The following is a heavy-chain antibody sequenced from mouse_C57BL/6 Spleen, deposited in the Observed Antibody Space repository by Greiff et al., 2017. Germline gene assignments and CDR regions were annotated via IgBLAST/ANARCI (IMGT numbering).Heavy chain of an antibody. D-gene: IGHD3-1*01. J-gene: IGHJ2*01. V-gene: IGHV1-54*01. CDR2: INPGSGGT. CDR1: GYAFTNYL. CDR3: ARGGAFDY. Sequence: VKVVESGAELVRPGTSVKVSCKASGYAFTNYLIEWVKQRPGQGLEWIGVINPGSGGTNYNEKFKGKATLTADKSSSTAYMQLSSLTSEDSAVYFCARGGAFDYWGQGTTLTVSS.